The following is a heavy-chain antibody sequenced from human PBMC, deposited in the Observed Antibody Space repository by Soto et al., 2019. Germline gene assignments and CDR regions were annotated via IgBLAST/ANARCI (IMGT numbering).Heavy chain of an antibody. Sequence: SETLSLTCTVSGGPIRGDYWSWIRQTPGKGLEWIGYVYDSGRTSYNPSLQSRVTLSEDTSNNRLSLTLRSVTSADTAVYYCARDRSRNLDVWGKGTTVTVSS. J-gene: IGHJ6*04. CDR3: ARDRSRNLDV. CDR1: GGPIRGDY. CDR2: VYDSGRT. V-gene: IGHV4-59*01.